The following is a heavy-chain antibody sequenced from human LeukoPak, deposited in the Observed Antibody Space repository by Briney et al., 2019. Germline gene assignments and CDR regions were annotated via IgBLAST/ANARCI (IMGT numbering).Heavy chain of an antibody. V-gene: IGHV4-4*02. CDR2: IYHSGST. CDR3: ASYYDSSGYYPNDAFDI. J-gene: IGHJ3*02. D-gene: IGHD3-22*01. CDR1: GGSISSGDW. Sequence: SETLSLTCAVSGGSISSGDWWSWVRQPPGKGLEWIGEIYHSGSTNYNPSLKSRVTISVDTSKNQFSLKLSSVTAADTAVYYCASYYDSSGYYPNDAFDIWGQGTMVTVSS.